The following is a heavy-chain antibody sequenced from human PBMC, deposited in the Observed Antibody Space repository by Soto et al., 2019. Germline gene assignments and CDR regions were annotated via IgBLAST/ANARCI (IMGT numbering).Heavy chain of an antibody. D-gene: IGHD3-10*01. CDR2: IDWDDDK. V-gene: IGHV2-70*11. CDR3: ARINPMARSFDY. CDR1: GFSLSTSGMC. Sequence: GPTLVNPTQTLTLTCSFSGFSLSTSGMCVSWIRQPPGKALEWLARIDWDDDKYYSTSLKTRLTISKDTSKNQVVLTMTNMDPVDTATYYCARINPMARSFDYWGQGTLVTVSS. J-gene: IGHJ4*02.